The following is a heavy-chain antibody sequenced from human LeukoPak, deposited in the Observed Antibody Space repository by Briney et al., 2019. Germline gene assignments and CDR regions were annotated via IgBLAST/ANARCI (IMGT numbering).Heavy chain of an antibody. CDR1: GFTVSSNY. CDR2: IYSGGST. V-gene: IGHV3-53*01. D-gene: IGHD2-8*01. J-gene: IGHJ4*02. Sequence: GGSLRLSCAASGFTVSSNYMSWVRQAPGKGLEWVSVIYSGGSTYYADSVKGRFTISRDNSKNTVYLQMNSLRAEDTAVYYCAKDRPCINDVCHGDFDYWGQGTLVTVSS. CDR3: AKDRPCINDVCHGDFDY.